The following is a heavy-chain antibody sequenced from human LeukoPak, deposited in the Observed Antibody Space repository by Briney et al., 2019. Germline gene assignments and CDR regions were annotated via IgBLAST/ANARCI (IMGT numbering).Heavy chain of an antibody. J-gene: IGHJ5*02. D-gene: IGHD6-13*01. CDR1: GFXFSDFY. Sequence: GGSLRLSCAASGFXFSDFYISWIRQAPGKGLEWVSYIDGTSTFTNYADSVKGRFTISRVNAKNALYLQMNSLRAEDSAVYYCARTLVAAPGTKGGPWGQGTLVTVSS. CDR3: ARTLVAAPGTKGGP. CDR2: IDGTSTFT. V-gene: IGHV3-11*03.